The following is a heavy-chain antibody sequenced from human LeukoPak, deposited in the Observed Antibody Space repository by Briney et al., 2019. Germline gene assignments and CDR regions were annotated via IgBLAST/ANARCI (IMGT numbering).Heavy chain of an antibody. CDR2: ITSGGSTT. D-gene: IGHD4-23*01. CDR3: ASQLNSPLRFFDF. J-gene: IGHJ4*02. Sequence: GSLRLSCAASGFVFSKNGMHWVRQAPGKGLEWVSTITSGGSTTYYADSVMGRFIISRDNSKNTVHLQMDSLRAEDTAVYYCASQLNSPLRFFDFWGQGTLVTVSS. CDR1: GFVFSKNG. V-gene: IGHV3-23*01.